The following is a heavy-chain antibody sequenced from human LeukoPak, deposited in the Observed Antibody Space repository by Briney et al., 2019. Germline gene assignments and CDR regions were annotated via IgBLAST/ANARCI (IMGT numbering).Heavy chain of an antibody. CDR2: ITSSGTYI. D-gene: IGHD1-26*01. V-gene: IGHV3-21*01. CDR1: GFTFNNYN. CDR3: ARDPYSGNYGNYYYYYMDV. Sequence: KTGGSLRLSCATSGFTFNNYNMNWVRQAPGGALEWVSSITSSGTYIFYADSVKGRFTISRDNAKNSLYLQMNSLGPEDTAVYYCARDPYSGNYGNYYYYYMDVWGKGTTVTISS. J-gene: IGHJ6*03.